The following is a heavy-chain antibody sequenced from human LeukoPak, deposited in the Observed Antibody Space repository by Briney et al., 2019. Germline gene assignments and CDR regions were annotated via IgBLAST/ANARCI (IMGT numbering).Heavy chain of an antibody. V-gene: IGHV1-69*06. J-gene: IGHJ4*02. CDR2: IIPIFGTA. CDR1: GYTFNSYG. D-gene: IGHD1/OR15-1a*01. Sequence: SVKVSCKSSGYTFNSYGITRVRQAPGQGLEWMGGIIPIFGTANHAQKFQGRVTITADKSTSTAYMELSSLRSDDTAVYYCARGAVGLKQPDYWGQGTLVTVSS. CDR3: ARGAVGLKQPDY.